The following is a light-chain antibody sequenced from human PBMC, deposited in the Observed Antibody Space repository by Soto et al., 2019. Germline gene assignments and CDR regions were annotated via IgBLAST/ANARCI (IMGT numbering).Light chain of an antibody. V-gene: IGLV2-18*02. CDR3: SSYTSSSTYV. Sequence: QSVLTQPPSVNGSPGQSVTISCTGTSSDVGGYNRVSWYRQPPGTAPKLMIYEVSSRPSGVPDRFSGSKSGNTASLTISGLQAEDEADYYCSSYTSSSTYVFGTGTKVTVL. CDR1: SSDVGGYNR. J-gene: IGLJ1*01. CDR2: EVS.